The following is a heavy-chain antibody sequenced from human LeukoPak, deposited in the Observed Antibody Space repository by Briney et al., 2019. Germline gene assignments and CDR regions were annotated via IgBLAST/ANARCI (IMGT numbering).Heavy chain of an antibody. D-gene: IGHD1-26*01. Sequence: GGSLRLSCAASGFTFSTYVMHWVRQAPGKGLEFVAATNDNGDRTFYPISVKGGFIISIDNSKNTLYLQMGSLRPEDTAVYFCASIDATPIWGQGTLVTVSS. CDR2: TNDNGDRT. CDR3: ASIDATPI. J-gene: IGHJ4*02. CDR1: GFTFSTYV. V-gene: IGHV3-64*01.